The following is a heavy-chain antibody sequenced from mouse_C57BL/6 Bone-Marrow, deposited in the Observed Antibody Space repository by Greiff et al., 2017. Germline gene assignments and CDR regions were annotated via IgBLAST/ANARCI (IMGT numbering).Heavy chain of an antibody. CDR2: IHPNSGST. CDR1: GYTFTSYW. J-gene: IGHJ3*01. Sequence: QVQLQQPGAELVKPGASVKLSCKASGYTFTSYWMHWVKQRPGQGLEWIGMIHPNSGSTNYNEKFKSKATLTVDKSSSTAYMQLSSLTSEDSAVYYCARSPLYYYGSRDWFAYWGQGTLVTVSA. D-gene: IGHD1-1*01. CDR3: ARSPLYYYGSRDWFAY. V-gene: IGHV1-64*01.